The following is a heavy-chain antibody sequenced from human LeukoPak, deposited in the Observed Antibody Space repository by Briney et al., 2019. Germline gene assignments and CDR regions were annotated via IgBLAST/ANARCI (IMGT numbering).Heavy chain of an antibody. V-gene: IGHV1-2*02. Sequence: ASVKVSCKASGYTFTGYYMHWVRQAPGQGLEGMGWINPNSCGTNYAQKFQGRVTMTRDTSISTAYMELSRLRSDDTAVYYCAIYARGSYGAFDYWGQGTLVTVSS. CDR1: GYTFTGYY. J-gene: IGHJ4*02. CDR2: INPNSCGT. D-gene: IGHD1-26*01. CDR3: AIYARGSYGAFDY.